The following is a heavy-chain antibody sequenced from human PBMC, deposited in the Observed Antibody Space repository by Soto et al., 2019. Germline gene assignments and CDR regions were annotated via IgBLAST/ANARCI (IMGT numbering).Heavy chain of an antibody. CDR2: IAAYNGHT. V-gene: IGHV1-18*01. CDR1: GYTFTTYI. CDR3: ARANVLMAYPSFDY. Sequence: QVQLVQSGTEVKKPGASVKVSCKTSGYTFTTYIITWVRQAPGQGLEWVGWIAAYNGHTNYAQKFQDRVTMTMDTSTGTAYMELMSLRSDDTAVYYCARANVLMAYPSFDYWGQGTLVTVSS. D-gene: IGHD2-8*01. J-gene: IGHJ4*02.